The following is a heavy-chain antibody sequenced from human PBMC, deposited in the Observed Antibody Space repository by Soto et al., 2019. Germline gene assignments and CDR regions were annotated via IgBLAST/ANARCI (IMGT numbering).Heavy chain of an antibody. CDR3: AKRRLNTITSLSDW. CDR1: GFTFGSYS. D-gene: IGHD3-16*02. CDR2: VTSSSRTI. J-gene: IGHJ1*01. V-gene: IGHV3-48*01. Sequence: GGSLRLSCAASGFTFGSYSMNWVRQAPGKGLEWVSYVTSSSRTIYYADSVKGRFTISRDNAKNSLYLQMNSLRAEDTAVYYCAKRRLNTITSLSDWWGQGVQVTVSS.